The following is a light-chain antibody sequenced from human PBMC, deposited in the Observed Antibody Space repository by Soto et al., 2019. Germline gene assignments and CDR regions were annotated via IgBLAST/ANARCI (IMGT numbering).Light chain of an antibody. V-gene: IGKV3-15*01. CDR2: GAS. J-gene: IGKJ2*01. CDR1: QSVRGN. CDR3: YQCNSWPLT. Sequence: EIVMTQSPATLSVSPGERATLSCRASQSVRGNLAWYQHKPGQAPRLLIYGASTRATGIPARFSGSGSGTEIPLTTSDPQSEGFAVYYCYQCNSWPLTFRQGTKLEIK.